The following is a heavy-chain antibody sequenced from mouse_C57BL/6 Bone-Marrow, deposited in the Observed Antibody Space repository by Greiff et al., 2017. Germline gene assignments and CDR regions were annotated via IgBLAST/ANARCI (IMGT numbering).Heavy chain of an antibody. CDR2: IRNKANGYTT. V-gene: IGHV7-3*01. D-gene: IGHD1-1*01. Sequence: EVMLVESGGGLVQPGVSLSLSCAASGFTFTDYYMSWVRQPPGKALEWLGFIRNKANGYTTEYSASVKGRFTISRDNSQSILYLQMNALRAEDSATYYCARCYYGSSYWYFDVWGTGTTVTVSS. CDR3: ARCYYGSSYWYFDV. CDR1: GFTFTDYY. J-gene: IGHJ1*03.